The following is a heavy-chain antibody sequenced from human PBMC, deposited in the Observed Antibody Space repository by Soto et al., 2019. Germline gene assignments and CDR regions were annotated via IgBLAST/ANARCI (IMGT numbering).Heavy chain of an antibody. CDR3: ARDSSGSAIFDS. V-gene: IGHV1-18*01. CDR1: GYTFTSYG. CDR2: TSAYMVT. D-gene: IGHD6-19*01. J-gene: IGHJ4*02. Sequence: QVPLVQSGGEVKKPGASVKVSCRASGYTFTSYGISWVRQAPGQGLEWLGWTSAYMVTNYAQKLQCRVTMTTDTATSTAYMELRSLRFAATAVYYCARDSSGSAIFDSWCQGTLVTVSS.